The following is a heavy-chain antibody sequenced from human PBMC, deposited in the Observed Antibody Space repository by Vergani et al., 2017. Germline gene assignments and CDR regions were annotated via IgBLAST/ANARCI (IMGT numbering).Heavy chain of an antibody. J-gene: IGHJ4*02. V-gene: IGHV4-34*01. CDR2: IRHDGIT. CDR1: GGSFNDYW. Sequence: QAQLQQWGAGLLKPSETLSLTCAIYGGSFNDYWWTWIRQPPGKGLEWIGEIRHDGITHYSPSLKSRVTISVDTSKNQFSLKLSSVTAADTAVYYCARRSKVRGVTYFDYWGQGTLVTVSS. D-gene: IGHD3-10*01. CDR3: ARRSKVRGVTYFDY.